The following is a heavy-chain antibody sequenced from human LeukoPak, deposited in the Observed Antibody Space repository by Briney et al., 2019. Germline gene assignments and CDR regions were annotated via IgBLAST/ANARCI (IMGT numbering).Heavy chain of an antibody. V-gene: IGHV3-74*01. J-gene: IGHJ4*02. CDR1: GFTFSNYW. D-gene: IGHD4-23*01. CDR2: INSDGSSR. Sequence: GSLRLSCAASGFTFSNYWVHWVRQGPGEGLVWVSRINSDGSSRNYADSVKGRFTISRDNAKNSLYLQMNSLRVDDTAVYYCARDRGYSTFDYWGQGTLVTVSS. CDR3: ARDRGYSTFDY.